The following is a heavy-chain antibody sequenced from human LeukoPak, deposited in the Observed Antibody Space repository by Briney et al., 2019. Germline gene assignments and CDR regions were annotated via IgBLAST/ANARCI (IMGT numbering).Heavy chain of an antibody. CDR2: ISSSSSYI. CDR3: AREDPGFDP. Sequence: GGSLRLSCAASGFTFSSYSMSWVRQAPGKGLEGVSSISSSSSYIYYADSVKCRFTTTRDNAKNSLYLHMNSLRAEDTAVYYCAREDPGFDPWGQGTLVTVSS. V-gene: IGHV3-21*01. J-gene: IGHJ5*02. CDR1: GFTFSSYS.